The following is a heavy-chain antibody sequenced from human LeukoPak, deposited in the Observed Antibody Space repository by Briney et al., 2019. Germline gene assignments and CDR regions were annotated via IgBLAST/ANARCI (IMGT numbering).Heavy chain of an antibody. D-gene: IGHD2-15*01. V-gene: IGHV5-51*01. CDR3: ARHRKDIGFDS. CDR2: IYPDDSDT. J-gene: IGHJ4*02. Sequence: GESLKISWKGSGYSFSSYWIGWVRQMPGKGLEWMGIIYPDDSDTRYSPSFQGQVTISADRSISTAYLQGSSLKASDTAMYYCARHRKDIGFDSWGQGTLVTVSS. CDR1: GYSFSSYW.